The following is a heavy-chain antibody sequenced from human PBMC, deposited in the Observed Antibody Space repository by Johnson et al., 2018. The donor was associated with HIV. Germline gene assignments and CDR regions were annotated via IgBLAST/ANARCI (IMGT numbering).Heavy chain of an antibody. V-gene: IGHV3-30*14. J-gene: IGHJ3*02. CDR3: ARTPSLPGAFDI. CDR2: ISYDGSKR. CDR1: GFTFSSYA. Sequence: VQLVESGGGVVQPGRSLRLSCAASGFTFSSYAMHWVRQAPGKGLEWVAVISYDGSKRYYADSVKGRFSISRDNSKNTLYLQMNSLRAEDTAVYYCARTPSLPGAFDIWGQGTMVTVSS.